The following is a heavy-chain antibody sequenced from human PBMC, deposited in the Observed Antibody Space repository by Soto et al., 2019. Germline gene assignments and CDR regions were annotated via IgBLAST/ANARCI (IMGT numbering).Heavy chain of an antibody. V-gene: IGHV4-31*03. CDR1: GGSISSGGYY. D-gene: IGHD6-13*01. J-gene: IGHJ6*02. CDR3: ARERAAAGLDPRYGMDV. CDR2: IYYSGST. Sequence: SETLSLTCTVSGGSISSGGYYWSWIRQHPGKGLEWIGYIYYSGSTYYNPSLKSRVTISVDTSKNQFSLKLSSVTAADTAVYYCARERAAAGLDPRYGMDVWGQGTTVTVSS.